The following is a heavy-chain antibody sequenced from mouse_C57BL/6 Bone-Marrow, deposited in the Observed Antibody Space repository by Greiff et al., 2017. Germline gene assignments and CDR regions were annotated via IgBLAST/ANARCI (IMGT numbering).Heavy chain of an antibody. CDR1: GYTFTSYW. J-gene: IGHJ3*01. D-gene: IGHD2-3*01. CDR3: ARSYDGYYGAWFAY. V-gene: IGHV1-55*01. Sequence: QVQLQQPGAELVKPGASVKMSCKASGYTFTSYWITWVKQRPGQGLEWIGDIYPGSGSTNYNEKFKSKATLTVDTSSSTAYMQLSSLTSADSAVYYCARSYDGYYGAWFAYWGQGTLVTVSA. CDR2: IYPGSGST.